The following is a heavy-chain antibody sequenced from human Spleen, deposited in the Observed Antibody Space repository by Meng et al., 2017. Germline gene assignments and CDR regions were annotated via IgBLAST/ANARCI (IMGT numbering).Heavy chain of an antibody. Sequence: SETLSLTCSVSGGSISRYYWSWIRQSPGKGLEWIGSIYYSGSIYYTGTTYYNPSLKSRVSMSMDTSKNQFSLRLRSVTAADTAVYYCARDPGEYELAYWGQGILVTVSS. CDR2: IYYSGSIYYTGTT. V-gene: IGHV4-59*12. CDR3: ARDPGEYELAY. J-gene: IGHJ4*02. CDR1: GGSISRYY. D-gene: IGHD4-17*01.